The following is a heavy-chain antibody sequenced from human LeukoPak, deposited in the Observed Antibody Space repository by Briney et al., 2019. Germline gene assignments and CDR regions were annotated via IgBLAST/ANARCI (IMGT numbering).Heavy chain of an antibody. J-gene: IGHJ4*02. Sequence: SETLSLTCNVSGVSVSTSHWNWIRQRPGKGLEWIGCLSYTGKTDHNPSLKSRVSISLGSSNNHFSLKLTSVTAADTAVYYCSEGYFEPFDHWGQGILVTVSS. CDR3: SEGYFEPFDH. CDR2: LSYTGKT. CDR1: GVSVSTSH. D-gene: IGHD2/OR15-2a*01. V-gene: IGHV4-59*02.